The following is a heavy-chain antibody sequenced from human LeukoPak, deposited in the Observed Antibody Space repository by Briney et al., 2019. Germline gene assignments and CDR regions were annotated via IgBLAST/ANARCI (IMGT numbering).Heavy chain of an antibody. J-gene: IGHJ5*02. Sequence: MSSQTPSLTCTVSGGSISSSSYYWGWIRQPPGKGLEWIGSIYYSGSTYYNPSLKSRVTISVDTSKNQFSLKLSSVTAADTAVYYCARQEGSSWYFSTHPYNWFDPWGQGTLVTVSS. V-gene: IGHV4-39*01. CDR3: ARQEGSSWYFSTHPYNWFDP. D-gene: IGHD6-13*01. CDR2: IYYSGST. CDR1: GGSISSSSYY.